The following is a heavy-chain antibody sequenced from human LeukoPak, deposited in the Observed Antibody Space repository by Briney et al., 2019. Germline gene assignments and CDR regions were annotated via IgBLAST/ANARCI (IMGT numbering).Heavy chain of an antibody. Sequence: SQTLSLTCNVSNGSITSYCWGWIRLPPGQGLEFIGYIHQSGSTHYKPSLKSRVAISAEKSKNQFSLKLNSVTAADTAVYFCVKSIASRGEIVFDIWGQGTMVTVLS. J-gene: IGHJ3*02. CDR1: NGSITSYC. V-gene: IGHV4-59*08. CDR3: VKSIASRGEIVFDI. CDR2: IHQSGST. D-gene: IGHD6-6*01.